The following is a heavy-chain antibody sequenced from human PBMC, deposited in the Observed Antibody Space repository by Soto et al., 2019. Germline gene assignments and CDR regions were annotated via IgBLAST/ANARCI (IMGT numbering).Heavy chain of an antibody. CDR1: GFTFSNAW. J-gene: IGHJ4*02. CDR3: TIVAGYCSSTSCYPPGYY. Sequence: KPGGSLRLSCAASGFTFSNAWMSWVRQAPGKGLEWVGRIKSKTDGGTTDYAAPVKGRFTISRDDSKNTLYLQMNSLKTEDTAVYYCTIVAGYCSSTSCYPPGYYWGQGTLVTVSS. V-gene: IGHV3-15*01. CDR2: IKSKTDGGTT. D-gene: IGHD2-2*03.